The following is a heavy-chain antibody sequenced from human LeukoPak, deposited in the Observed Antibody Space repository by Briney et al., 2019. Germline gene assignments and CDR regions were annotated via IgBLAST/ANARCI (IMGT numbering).Heavy chain of an antibody. J-gene: IGHJ4*02. CDR2: FYYSGST. CDR1: GGSISSSSYY. CDR3: ARESDSSSSSFDY. D-gene: IGHD6-6*01. Sequence: SEPLSLTCTVSGGSISSSSYYWGWIRQPPGKGLEWIGSFYYSGSTYYNPSLKSRVTISVDTSKNQFSLKLSSVTAADTAVYYCARESDSSSSSFDYWGQGTLVTVSS. V-gene: IGHV4-39*07.